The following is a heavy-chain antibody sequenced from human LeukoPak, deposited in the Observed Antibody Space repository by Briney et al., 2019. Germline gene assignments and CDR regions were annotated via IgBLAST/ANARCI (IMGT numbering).Heavy chain of an antibody. CDR3: AKDPTAAAGYFDY. J-gene: IGHJ4*02. V-gene: IGHV3-23*01. D-gene: IGHD6-13*01. Sequence: GGSLTLSCAASGFTFSSYDMSWVRQAPGKGLEWVSAISGSGGSTYYADSVKGRFTISRDNSKNTLYLQMNSLRAEDTAVYYCAKDPTAAAGYFDYWGQGTLVTVSS. CDR2: ISGSGGST. CDR1: GFTFSSYD.